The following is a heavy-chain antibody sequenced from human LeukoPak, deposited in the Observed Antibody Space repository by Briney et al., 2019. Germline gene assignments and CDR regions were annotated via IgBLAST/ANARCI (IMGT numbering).Heavy chain of an antibody. CDR2: ISYDGSNK. J-gene: IGHJ4*02. D-gene: IGHD4-11*01. V-gene: IGHV3-30*03. CDR1: GFTFSSYG. Sequence: GGSLRLSCAASGFTFSSYGMHWVRQAPGKGLEWVAVISYDGSNKYYADSVKGRFTISRDNSKNTLYLQMNSLRAEDTAVYYCARGREGYSDYGPFDYWGQGTLVTVSS. CDR3: ARGREGYSDYGPFDY.